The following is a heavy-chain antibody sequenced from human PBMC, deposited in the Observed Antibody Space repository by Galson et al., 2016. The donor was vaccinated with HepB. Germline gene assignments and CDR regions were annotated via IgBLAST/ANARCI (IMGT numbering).Heavy chain of an antibody. CDR1: GASIKNNNW. D-gene: IGHD2-15*01. V-gene: IGHV4-4*02. CDR3: ARGQEDQDGYDF. J-gene: IGHJ4*02. Sequence: SETLSLTCGVSGASIKNNNWWSWVCQSPGQGLEWIGEIYRSGGTNYKPSLKSRVTMSIDKSKNQFSLRLTSVTAADTAVYYCARGQEDQDGYDFWGQGTLVTVSS. CDR2: IYRSGGT.